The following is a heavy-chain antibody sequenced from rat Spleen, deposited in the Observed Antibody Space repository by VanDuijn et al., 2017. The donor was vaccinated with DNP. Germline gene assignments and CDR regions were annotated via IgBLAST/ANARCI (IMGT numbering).Heavy chain of an antibody. CDR2: ISYDGNRI. J-gene: IGHJ3*01. CDR1: GFTFSDYA. V-gene: IGHV5-7*01. CDR3: ATSSYFGYDYGFAY. D-gene: IGHD1-7*01. Sequence: EVQLLESGGGLVQPGRSMKLSCAASGFTFSDYAMAWVRQAPKKGLEWVATISYDGNRIYYRDSVRGRFTISRDYARSTLYLQMDSLRSEDTATYYCATSSYFGYDYGFAYWGQGTLVTVSS.